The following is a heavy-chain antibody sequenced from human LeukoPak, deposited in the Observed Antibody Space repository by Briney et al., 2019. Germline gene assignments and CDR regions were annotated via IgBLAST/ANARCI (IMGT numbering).Heavy chain of an antibody. D-gene: IGHD2-15*01. CDR1: GFTFSGSA. Sequence: GGSLRLSCAASGFTFSGSAMHWVRQASGKGLQWVGHIRTKGNNYATAYAASVKGRFTIYRDDSKNTAYLQMSSLKTEDTAVYYCSAGGLDYWGQGTLVTVSS. V-gene: IGHV3-73*01. CDR2: IRTKGNNYAT. CDR3: SAGGLDY. J-gene: IGHJ4*02.